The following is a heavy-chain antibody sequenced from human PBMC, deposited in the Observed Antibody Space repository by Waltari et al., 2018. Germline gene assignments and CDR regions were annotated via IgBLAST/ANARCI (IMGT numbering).Heavy chain of an antibody. D-gene: IGHD3-16*02. CDR2: INHSGST. J-gene: IGHJ6*03. V-gene: IGHV4-34*01. CDR3: ARGHYDYVWGSYRRSYYYYMDV. Sequence: QVQLQQWGAGLLKPSETLSLTCAVYGGSFSGYYWSWIRQPPGKGLEWIGEINHSGSTNYNPSLKSRVTISVDTSKNQFSLKLSSVTATDTAVYYCARGHYDYVWGSYRRSYYYYMDVWGKGTTVTISS. CDR1: GGSFSGYY.